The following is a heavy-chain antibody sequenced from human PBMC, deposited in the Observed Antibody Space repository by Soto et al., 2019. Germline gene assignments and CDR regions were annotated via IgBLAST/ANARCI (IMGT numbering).Heavy chain of an antibody. Sequence: ASVKVSCKASGYTFTSYGISWVRQAPGQGLEWMGWISAYNGNTNYAQKLQGRVTMTTDTSTSTAYMELRSLRSDDTAVYYCARAELYDVWRGPAPGYFDLWGRGTLVTVSS. V-gene: IGHV1-18*01. J-gene: IGHJ2*01. CDR1: GYTFTSYG. CDR2: ISAYNGNT. D-gene: IGHD3-3*01. CDR3: ARAELYDVWRGPAPGYFDL.